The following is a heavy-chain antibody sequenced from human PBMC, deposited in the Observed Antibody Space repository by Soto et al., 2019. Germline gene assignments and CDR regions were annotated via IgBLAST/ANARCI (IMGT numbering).Heavy chain of an antibody. CDR3: ARVSKLVAPKDGRRAYFFAMDV. V-gene: IGHV4-61*08. Sequence: SETLSLTCAVSWESVSSSDFYWTWIRQPPGKPLEWIGYVYSTGTTNYSPSLKSRVDMSVDTSENQFSLKLRSVTAADAAVYFCARVSKLVAPKDGRRAYFFAMDVRGHGTTVTVSS. CDR1: WESVSSSDFY. CDR2: VYSTGTT. J-gene: IGHJ6*02. D-gene: IGHD6-6*01.